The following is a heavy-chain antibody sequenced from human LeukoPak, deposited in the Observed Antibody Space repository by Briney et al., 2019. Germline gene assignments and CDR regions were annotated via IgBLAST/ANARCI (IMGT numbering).Heavy chain of an antibody. CDR1: GFTFSSYA. V-gene: IGHV3-23*01. D-gene: IGHD4-23*01. J-gene: IGHJ4*02. CDR2: ISGSGGST. Sequence: GGSLRLSCAASGFTFSSYAMSWVRQAPGKGLEWVSAISGSGGSTYYADSVKGWFTISRDNSKNTLYLQMNSLRAEDTAVYYCAKDSYGGNSADYWGQGTLVTVSS. CDR3: AKDSYGGNSADY.